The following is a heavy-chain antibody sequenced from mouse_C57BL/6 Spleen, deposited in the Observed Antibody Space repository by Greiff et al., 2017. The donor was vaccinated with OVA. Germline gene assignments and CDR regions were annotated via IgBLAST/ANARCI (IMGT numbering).Heavy chain of an antibody. CDR1: GYTFTSYW. CDR2: IYPGRGST. Sequence: QVQLQQPGAELVKPGASVKMSCKASGYTFTSYWITWVKQRPGQGLEWIGDIYPGRGSTNYNEKFKSKATLTVDTSSSTAYMQLSSLTSEDSAVYYCARRAYYSNYFDYWGQGTTLTVSS. D-gene: IGHD2-5*01. V-gene: IGHV1-55*01. CDR3: ARRAYYSNYFDY. J-gene: IGHJ2*01.